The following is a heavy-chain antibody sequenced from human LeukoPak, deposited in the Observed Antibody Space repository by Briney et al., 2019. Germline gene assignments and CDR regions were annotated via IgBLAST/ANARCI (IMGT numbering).Heavy chain of an antibody. CDR3: AREGSGSYFNPSRDFDY. Sequence: ASVKVSCKASGYTFTSYYMHWVRQAPGQGLEWMGIINPSGGSTSYAQKFQGRVTMTRDTSTSTVYMELSSLRSEDTAVYYCAREGSGSYFNPSRDFDYWGRGTLVTVSS. D-gene: IGHD1-26*01. J-gene: IGHJ4*02. CDR2: INPSGGST. CDR1: GYTFTSYY. V-gene: IGHV1-46*01.